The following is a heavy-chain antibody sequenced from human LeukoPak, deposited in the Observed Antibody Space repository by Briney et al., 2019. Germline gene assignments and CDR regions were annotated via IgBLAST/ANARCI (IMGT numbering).Heavy chain of an antibody. V-gene: IGHV3-30*04. CDR1: GFTFGSYG. Sequence: PGGSLRLSRGASGFTFGSYGFHWVRQAPGKGLEWVAVISYDGSEKYYADSVKGRFTVSRDNSKNTLYLEVNRLRAEDTAIYYCAREFSSYYFDYWGQGTPVTVSS. J-gene: IGHJ4*02. CDR3: AREFSSYYFDY. CDR2: ISYDGSEK.